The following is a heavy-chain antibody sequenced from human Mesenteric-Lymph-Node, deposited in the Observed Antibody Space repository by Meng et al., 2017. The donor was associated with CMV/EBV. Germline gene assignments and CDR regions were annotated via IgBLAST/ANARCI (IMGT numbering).Heavy chain of an antibody. CDR2: IFSVGSP. CDR1: GASIGLYY. J-gene: IGHJ3*02. CDR3: ARDRRRGYAISYEGAFDI. Sequence: SETLSLTCTVSGASIGLYYWSWIRQPPGKGLEWIGYIFSVGSPSYNPSLKSRATMSLDTSKNQFSLTLSSVTAADTAVYYCARDRRRGYAISYEGAFDIWGPGTTVTVSS. D-gene: IGHD3-3*01. V-gene: IGHV4-59*01.